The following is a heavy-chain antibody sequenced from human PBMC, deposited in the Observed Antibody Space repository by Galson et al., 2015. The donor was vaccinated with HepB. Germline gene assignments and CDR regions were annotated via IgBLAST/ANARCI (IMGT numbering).Heavy chain of an antibody. J-gene: IGHJ4*02. CDR1: GYTFTGYY. D-gene: IGHD2-2*01. CDR3: ATGGGATRYCSSTNCYYFDY. Sequence: SVKVSCKASGYTFTGYYMHWVRQAPGQGLEWMGWINPNSGGTNYAQKFQGWVTMTRDTSITTAYMELSRLGSDDTAVYYCATGGGATRYCSSTNCYYFDYWGQGTLVTVSS. CDR2: INPNSGGT. V-gene: IGHV1-2*04.